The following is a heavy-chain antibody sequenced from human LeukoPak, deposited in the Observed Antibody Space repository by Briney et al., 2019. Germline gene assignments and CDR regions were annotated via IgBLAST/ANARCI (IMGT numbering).Heavy chain of an antibody. V-gene: IGHV3-48*02. CDR1: GFTFSSYS. CDR2: ISSSSSTI. D-gene: IGHD3-22*01. Sequence: GGSRRLSCAASGFTFSSYSMNWVRQAPGKGLEWVSYISSSSSTIYYGDSVKGRFSISRDNAKNSLNLQMSSLRDEDTAVYYCARDNPPLATMIVVVAEGPDAFDIWGQGTMVTVSS. CDR3: ARDNPPLATMIVVVAEGPDAFDI. J-gene: IGHJ3*02.